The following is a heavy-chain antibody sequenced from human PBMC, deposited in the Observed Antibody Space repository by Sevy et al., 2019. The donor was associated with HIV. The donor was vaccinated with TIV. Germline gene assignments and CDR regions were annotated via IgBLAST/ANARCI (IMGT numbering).Heavy chain of an antibody. D-gene: IGHD2-2*01. CDR1: GGSFSGYY. J-gene: IGHJ5*02. V-gene: IGHV4-34*01. CDR2: INHSGST. Sequence: SETLSLTCAVHGGSFSGYYWNWIRQPPGKGLEWNGEINHSGSTNYNPSLKSRVTISVDTSKNQFSLKLSSVTAADTAVYYCARSPPIVVVPGAPSWFDPWGQGTLVTVSS. CDR3: ARSPPIVVVPGAPSWFDP.